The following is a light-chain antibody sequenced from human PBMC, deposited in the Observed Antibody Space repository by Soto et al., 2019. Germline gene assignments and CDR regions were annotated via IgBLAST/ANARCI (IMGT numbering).Light chain of an antibody. CDR1: QSVSSY. J-gene: IGKJ4*01. CDR2: YAS. CDR3: QQRSNWPT. V-gene: IGKV3-11*01. Sequence: EIVLTQSPATLSLSPGERATLSCRASQSVSSYLAWYQQKTGQAPRLLIYYASTRATGIPARFSGSGSGTDVTLTSSSLEPEDFAVYYCQQRSNWPTFGGGTKVEIK.